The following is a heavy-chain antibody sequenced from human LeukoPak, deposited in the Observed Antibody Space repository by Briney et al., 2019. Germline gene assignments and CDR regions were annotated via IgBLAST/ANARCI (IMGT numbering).Heavy chain of an antibody. CDR3: ARTISPSHGNFGY. D-gene: IGHD3-3*02. Sequence: LRLSCAASGFTFSSYEMNWVRHPPGNGLEWIGSIYYSGNTYYNPSLKSRVSISVDTSKNHFSLMLNSVTAADTAVYYCARTISPSHGNFGYWGQGTLVTVSS. CDR2: IYYSGNT. V-gene: IGHV4-39*02. CDR1: GFTFSSYE. J-gene: IGHJ4*02.